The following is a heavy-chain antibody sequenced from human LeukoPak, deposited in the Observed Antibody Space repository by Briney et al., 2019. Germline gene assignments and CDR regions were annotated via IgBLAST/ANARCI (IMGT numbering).Heavy chain of an antibody. Sequence: PSETLSLTCTVSGGAISSYYWSWIRQPAGKGLEWIGRIYTSGSTNYNPSLKSRVTMSVDTSKNQFSLKLSSVTAADTAVYYCARDGYSSGWHVLGWSDPWGQGTLVTVSS. CDR2: IYTSGST. V-gene: IGHV4-4*07. CDR1: GGAISSYY. J-gene: IGHJ5*02. CDR3: ARDGYSSGWHVLGWSDP. D-gene: IGHD6-19*01.